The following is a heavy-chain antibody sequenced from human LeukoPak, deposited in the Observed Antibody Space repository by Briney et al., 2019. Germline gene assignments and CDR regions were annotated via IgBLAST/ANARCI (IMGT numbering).Heavy chain of an antibody. CDR3: ARAPYDILTGSYFDF. D-gene: IGHD3-9*01. J-gene: IGHJ4*02. V-gene: IGHV3-53*01. Sequence: GGSLRLSCAAPGFTFSSYSMNWVRQAPGKGLEWVSVIYDSGRIYYSDSVKGRFTISRDNSKNMLYLQMNSLRVEDTALYYCARAPYDILTGSYFDFWGQGTLVTVSS. CDR1: GFTFSSYS. CDR2: IYDSGRI.